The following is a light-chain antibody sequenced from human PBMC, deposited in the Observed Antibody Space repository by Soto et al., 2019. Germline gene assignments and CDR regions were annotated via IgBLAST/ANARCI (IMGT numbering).Light chain of an antibody. J-gene: IGLJ1*01. CDR1: TSNIGSNT. Sequence: QAVRTEPPSASGTLGQRAAISCSGSTSNIGSNTVSWYQQLPGTAPKLLIYSDNQRPSGVPDRFSASKSGTSASLAISGLQSEDEADYYCAAWDDSLIYVFGTGTKVTVL. V-gene: IGLV1-44*01. CDR2: SDN. CDR3: AAWDDSLIYV.